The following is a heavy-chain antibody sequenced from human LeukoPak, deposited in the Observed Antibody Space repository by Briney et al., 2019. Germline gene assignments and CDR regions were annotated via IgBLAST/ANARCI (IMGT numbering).Heavy chain of an antibody. CDR3: ARFLYAALDY. D-gene: IGHD2-8*01. V-gene: IGHV3-21*01. Sequence: PGGSLRLSCAASGFTFSGYSMNWVRQAPGKGLEWVSSISSSSSYIYYADSVKGRFTIPRDNAKNTLYLQMNSLRADDTAVYYFARFLYAALDYWGQGTLVTVSS. CDR1: GFTFSGYS. CDR2: ISSSSSYI. J-gene: IGHJ4*02.